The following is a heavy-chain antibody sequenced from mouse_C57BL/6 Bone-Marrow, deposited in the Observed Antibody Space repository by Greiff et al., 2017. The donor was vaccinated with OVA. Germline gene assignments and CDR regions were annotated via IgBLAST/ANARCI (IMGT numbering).Heavy chain of an antibody. Sequence: LQQSGAELVRPGSSVKLSCKDSYFAFMASAMPWVKQRPGHGLEWIGSFTMYSDATEYSENFKGKATLTANTSSSTAYMELSILTSEDSAVYYCARDNPGVWLRPYYFDYWGQGTTLTVSS. J-gene: IGHJ2*01. CDR3: ARDNPGVWLRPYYFDY. CDR1: YFAFMASA. D-gene: IGHD2-2*01. CDR2: FTMYSDAT. V-gene: IGHV1-49*01.